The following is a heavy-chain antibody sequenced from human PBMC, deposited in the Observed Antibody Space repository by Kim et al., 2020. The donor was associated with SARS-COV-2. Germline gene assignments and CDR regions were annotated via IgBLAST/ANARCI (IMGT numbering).Heavy chain of an antibody. V-gene: IGHV5-10-1*01. D-gene: IGHD4-17*01. CDR3: ARQDYGGNSADY. CDR2: IDPSDSYT. Sequence: GESLKISCKGSGYSFTSYWISWVRQMPGKDLEWMGRIDPSDSYTNYSPSFQGHVTISADKSISTAYLQWSSLKASDTAMYYCARQDYGGNSADYWGQGTLVTVSS. J-gene: IGHJ4*02. CDR1: GYSFTSYW.